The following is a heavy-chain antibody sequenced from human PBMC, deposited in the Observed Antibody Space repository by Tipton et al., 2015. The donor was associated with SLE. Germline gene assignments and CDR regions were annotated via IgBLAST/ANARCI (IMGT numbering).Heavy chain of an antibody. CDR2: IYYSGST. D-gene: IGHD2/OR15-2a*01. CDR3: AEGSEYGDFDY. J-gene: IGHJ4*02. CDR1: GGSISIYY. Sequence: TLSLTCTVSGGSISIYYWSWIRQPPGKGLEWIGYIYYSGSTNYNPSLKSRVTISVDTSKNQFSLKLSSVTAADTAVYYCAEGSEYGDFDYWGQGTLVTVSS. V-gene: IGHV4-59*08.